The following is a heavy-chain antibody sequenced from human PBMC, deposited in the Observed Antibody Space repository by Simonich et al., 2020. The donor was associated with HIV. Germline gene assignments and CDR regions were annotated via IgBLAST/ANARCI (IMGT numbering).Heavy chain of an antibody. CDR2: INPNIGGT. J-gene: IGHJ4*02. Sequence: QVQLVQSGAEVKKPGASVKVSCKASGYRFTGFYMHWVRQAPGQGLEWLERINPNIGGTDDAQNFQGRVTLTSDTSISTAYMELSGLRSDDTAVYYCVSGVMGFDYWGQGTLVTVSS. CDR3: VSGVMGFDY. CDR1: GYRFTGFY. D-gene: IGHD3-16*01. V-gene: IGHV1-2*06.